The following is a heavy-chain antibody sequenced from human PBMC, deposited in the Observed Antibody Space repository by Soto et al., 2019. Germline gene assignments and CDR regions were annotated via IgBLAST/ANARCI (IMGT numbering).Heavy chain of an antibody. D-gene: IGHD6-13*01. CDR3: ARRMRGASGISDY. J-gene: IGHJ4*02. CDR1: GGSINTYY. CDR2: IYYSGNT. V-gene: IGHV4-59*01. Sequence: QVQLQESGPGLVKPSETLSLTCTVSGGSINTYYWSWIRQPPGKGLEWIGYIYYSGNTYYNPSLKSRVAISVDTSKNQFSLKLSSVIAADTAVYYCARRMRGASGISDYWGQGTLVTVSS.